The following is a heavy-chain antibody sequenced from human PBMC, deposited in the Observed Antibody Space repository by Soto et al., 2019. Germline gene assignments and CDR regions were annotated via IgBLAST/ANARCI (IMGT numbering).Heavy chain of an antibody. Sequence: SETLSLTCAVSGDSVTSNVWWSWVRQPPGKGLEWIGEAYHNGLTNYNPSLKSRVSMSVDTSKNEFSLKMTSLTAADTAVYYCARGRYCSGGSAGMCFDYWGQGTLVTVSS. J-gene: IGHJ4*02. CDR1: GDSVTSNVW. V-gene: IGHV4-4*02. CDR3: ARGRYCSGGSAGMCFDY. CDR2: AYHNGLT. D-gene: IGHD2-15*01.